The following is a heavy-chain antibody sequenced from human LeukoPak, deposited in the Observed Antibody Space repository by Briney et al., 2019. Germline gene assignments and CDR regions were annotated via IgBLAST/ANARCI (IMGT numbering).Heavy chain of an antibody. CDR2: INTDGSST. D-gene: IGHD2-15*01. CDR3: ARREGFCKGGTCYLDF. V-gene: IGHV3-74*01. CDR1: GFTFSSYW. Sequence: GGSLRLSCAASGFTFSSYWMHWVRQAPGKGLVWVPRINTDGSSTTYADSVKGRFTISRDNVKSTLYLQMNSLRAEDTAVYYRARREGFCKGGTCYLDFWGQGTLVTVSS. J-gene: IGHJ4*02.